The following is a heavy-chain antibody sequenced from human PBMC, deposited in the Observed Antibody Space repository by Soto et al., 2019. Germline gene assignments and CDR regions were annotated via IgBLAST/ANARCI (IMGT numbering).Heavy chain of an antibody. CDR3: ASGYGARFDY. CDR1: GGSISSYC. Sequence: SETLSLTCTVSGGSISSYCWSWIRQPPGKGLEWIGYIYYTGSTNSNPSLKSRVTISVDTSKNQFSLQLSSVTAADTAVYYCASGYGARFDYWGQGTLVTVSS. J-gene: IGHJ4*02. V-gene: IGHV4-59*08. CDR2: IYYTGST. D-gene: IGHD5-12*01.